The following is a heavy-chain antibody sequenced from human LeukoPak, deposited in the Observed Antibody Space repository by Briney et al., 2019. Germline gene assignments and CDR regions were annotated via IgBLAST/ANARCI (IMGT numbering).Heavy chain of an antibody. J-gene: IGHJ4*02. Sequence: GGSLRLSCAASGFNFGAYEMNWVRQAPGKGLEWVAYFAGSDTTKYYADSVRGRFTISRDNAKKSLYLQMNSLRAEDTALYYCTTLGYHLDSWGQGTLVTVSS. D-gene: IGHD3-22*01. V-gene: IGHV3-48*03. CDR1: GFNFGAYE. CDR3: TTLGYHLDS. CDR2: FAGSDTTK.